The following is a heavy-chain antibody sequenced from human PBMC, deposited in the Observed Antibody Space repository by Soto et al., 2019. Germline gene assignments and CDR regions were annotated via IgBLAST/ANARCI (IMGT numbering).Heavy chain of an antibody. CDR1: GYTFTSYY. D-gene: IGHD6-6*01. CDR3: ARDRRGIAARPGYYYYGMDV. CDR2: INPSGGST. V-gene: IGHV1-46*01. J-gene: IGHJ6*02. Sequence: ASVKVSCKASGYTFTSYYMHWVRQAPGQGLEWMGIINPSGGSTSYAQKSQGRVTMTRDTSTSTVYMELSSLRSEDTAVYYCARDRRGIAARPGYYYYGMDVWGQGTTVTVSS.